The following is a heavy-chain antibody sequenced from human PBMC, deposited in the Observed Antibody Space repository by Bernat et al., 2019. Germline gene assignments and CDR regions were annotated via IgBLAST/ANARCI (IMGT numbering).Heavy chain of an antibody. J-gene: IGHJ6*02. CDR2: ISYDGSNK. V-gene: IGHV3-30*18. CDR3: AKVTGGKNEYYDILTGYYNHYYYYYGMDD. D-gene: IGHD3-9*01. Sequence: QVQLVESGGGVVQPGRSLRLSCAASGFTFSSYGMHWVRQAPGKGLEWVAVISYDGSNKYYADSVKGRFTISRDNSKNTLYLQMNSLRAEDTAVYYCAKVTGGKNEYYDILTGYYNHYYYYYGMDDWGQGTTVTVSS. CDR1: GFTFSSYG.